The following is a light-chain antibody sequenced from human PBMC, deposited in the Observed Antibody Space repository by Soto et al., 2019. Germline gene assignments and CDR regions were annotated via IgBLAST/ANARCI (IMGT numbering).Light chain of an antibody. CDR3: QHDGSPSWT. CDR2: GAS. Sequence: EIVLTQSPGTLSLSPGERATLSCRASQSVTSNYLAWYQQTPGQAPRLLIFGASSRATGIPDKFSGSGSGTDFTLTISRLEPDDFAVYDCQHDGSPSWTFGQGTKVEIK. J-gene: IGKJ1*01. V-gene: IGKV3-20*01. CDR1: QSVTSNY.